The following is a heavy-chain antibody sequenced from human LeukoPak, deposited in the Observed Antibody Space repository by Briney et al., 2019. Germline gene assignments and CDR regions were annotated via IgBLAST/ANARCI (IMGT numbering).Heavy chain of an antibody. CDR3: AKDAGSRTIFPFDY. J-gene: IGHJ4*02. Sequence: GGSLRLSCAASGFTFSSYAMSWVRQAPGKGLEWVSDISDSGDSTYYADSVKGRFTISRDNSKNTLYLQMNSLRADDTAVYYCAKDAGSRTIFPFDYWGQGTLVTVSS. D-gene: IGHD3-10*01. V-gene: IGHV3-23*01. CDR2: ISDSGDST. CDR1: GFTFSSYA.